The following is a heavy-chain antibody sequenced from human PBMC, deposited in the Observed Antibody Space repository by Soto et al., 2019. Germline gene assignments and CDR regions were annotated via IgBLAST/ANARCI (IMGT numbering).Heavy chain of an antibody. Sequence: SVKVSCKASGGTFSSYAISWVRQAPGQGLEWMGGIIPIFGTANYAQKFQGRVTITADESTSTAYMELSSLRSEDTAVYYCARVPYLSSSWYGIVHWFDPWGQGTLVTVSS. CDR2: IIPIFGTA. CDR3: ARVPYLSSSWYGIVHWFDP. D-gene: IGHD6-13*01. J-gene: IGHJ5*01. V-gene: IGHV1-69*13. CDR1: GGTFSSYA.